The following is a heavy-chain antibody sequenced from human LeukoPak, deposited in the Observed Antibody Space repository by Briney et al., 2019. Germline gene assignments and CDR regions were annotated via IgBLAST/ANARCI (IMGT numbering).Heavy chain of an antibody. CDR2: ISGSGGST. CDR1: GLTFSNYA. J-gene: IGHJ5*02. D-gene: IGHD6-13*01. CDR3: AKGTRIAATGTNNWFDP. Sequence: TGGSLRLSCAASGLTFSNYAMSWVRQAPGKGLEWVSVISGSGGSTYYADSVKGRFTISRDNSKNTLYLQMNSLRAEDTAVYYCAKGTRIAATGTNNWFDPWGQGTLVTVSS. V-gene: IGHV3-23*01.